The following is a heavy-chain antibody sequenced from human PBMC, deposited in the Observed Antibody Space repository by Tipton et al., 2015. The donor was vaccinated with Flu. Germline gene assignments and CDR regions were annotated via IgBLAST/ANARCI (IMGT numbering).Heavy chain of an antibody. CDR2: IIPILGIA. J-gene: IGHJ4*02. CDR1: GGTFSSYA. Sequence: QLVQSGAEVKKPGSSVKVSCKASGGTFSSYAISWVRQAPGQGLEWMGRIIPILGIANYAQKFQGRVTITADKSTSTAYMERSSLRSEDTAVYYCARDGFGYDILTGYYATPLFDYWGQGTLVTVSS. CDR3: ARDGFGYDILTGYYATPLFDY. V-gene: IGHV1-69*09. D-gene: IGHD3-9*01.